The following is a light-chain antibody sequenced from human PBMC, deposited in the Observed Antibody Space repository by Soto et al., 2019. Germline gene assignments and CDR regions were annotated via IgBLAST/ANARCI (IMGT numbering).Light chain of an antibody. CDR1: QDIRTE. CDR2: GTF. Sequence: AIQMTQSPSSLSASVGDRVTITCRASQDIRTELGWYQQKPGKAPRLLIYGTFSLQSGVPSRFSGSGSGTDFTLTISSLQPDDFATYYCLQDFKYPRTFGQGNKV. CDR3: LQDFKYPRT. V-gene: IGKV1-6*01. J-gene: IGKJ1*01.